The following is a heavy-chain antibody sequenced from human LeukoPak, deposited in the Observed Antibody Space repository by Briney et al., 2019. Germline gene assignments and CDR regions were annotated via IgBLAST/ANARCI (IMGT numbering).Heavy chain of an antibody. D-gene: IGHD2-15*01. CDR2: IKEDGGEK. J-gene: IGHJ6*03. CDR1: GFTFSSNW. V-gene: IGHV3-7*01. Sequence: GGSLRLSCAASGFTFSSNWMSWVRQAPGKGLEWVSNIKEDGGEKIYVDSVKGRFTISRDNAKNSLYLQMNSLRAEDTAVYYCARDFGYCSGGSCYTRMDVWGKGTTVTVSS. CDR3: ARDFGYCSGGSCYTRMDV.